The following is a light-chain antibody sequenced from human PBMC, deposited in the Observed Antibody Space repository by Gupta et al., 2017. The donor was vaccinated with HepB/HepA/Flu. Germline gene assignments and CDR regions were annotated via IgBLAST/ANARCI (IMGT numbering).Light chain of an antibody. Sequence: LTQSPGTLSLSPGERATLSCRASQSFRSSYLAWYQQKPGQTPRLLIYGASSRATGIPDRFSGSGSGTDFTLTISRLEPEDFAVYNCQQDSSSPFTFGRGTKVDTK. J-gene: IGKJ4*01. CDR1: QSFRSSY. CDR2: GAS. V-gene: IGKV3-20*01. CDR3: QQDSSSPFT.